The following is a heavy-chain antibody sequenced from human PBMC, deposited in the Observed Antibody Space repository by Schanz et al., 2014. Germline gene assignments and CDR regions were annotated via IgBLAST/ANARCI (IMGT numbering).Heavy chain of an antibody. D-gene: IGHD3-3*01. CDR1: GFSLSSYN. V-gene: IGHV3-21*01. J-gene: IGHJ4*02. Sequence: VQLVESGGGLVKPGESLRLSCAASGFSLSSYNMNWVRQAPGKGLEWVSSISAGGTNTYYADSVKGRFTLSRDNSKNTLYLQMNSLRAEDTAVYYCARDKGGYYPFDYWGQGTLVTVSS. CDR3: ARDKGGYYPFDY. CDR2: ISAGGTNT.